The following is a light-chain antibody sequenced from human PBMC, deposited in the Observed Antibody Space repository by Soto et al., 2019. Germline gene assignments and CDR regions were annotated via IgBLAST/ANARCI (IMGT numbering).Light chain of an antibody. CDR3: CSYAGSPSV. V-gene: IGLV2-11*01. J-gene: IGLJ1*01. Sequence: QSVLTQPRSVSGSPGQSVTISCTGTTSDVGRYNYVSWYQHHPGKAPKLVIYDVTKRSSGVTDRFSGSKAGNTASLTISVLQAEDEADYYCCSYAGSPSVFGTGTKLTVL. CDR1: TSDVGRYNY. CDR2: DVT.